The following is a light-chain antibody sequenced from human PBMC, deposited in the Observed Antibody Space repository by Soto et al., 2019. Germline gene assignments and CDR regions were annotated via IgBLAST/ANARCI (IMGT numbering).Light chain of an antibody. J-gene: IGKJ2*01. Sequence: EIVMTQSPDTLSVSPGERATLSCRASQSFSSHLACYQQKPGQAPRLLIYAASTRDTGIPARFSGSGSGADFTLTISSLQSEDFAVYYCQQYNNRPRTFGQGTKLEIK. CDR1: QSFSSH. CDR3: QQYNNRPRT. V-gene: IGKV3-15*01. CDR2: AAS.